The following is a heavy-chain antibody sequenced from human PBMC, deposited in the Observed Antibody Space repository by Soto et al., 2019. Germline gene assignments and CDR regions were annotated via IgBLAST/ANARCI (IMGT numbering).Heavy chain of an antibody. D-gene: IGHD3-22*01. V-gene: IGHV3-23*01. J-gene: IGHJ4*02. CDR2: IGGSGRTT. CDR1: AFTFNNYA. CDR3: AKSRYSDSSGDFYDY. Sequence: WWSLRLSCAASAFTFNNYAMSWVRQAPGKGLEWVSGIGGSGRTTYYADSVKGRFTISRDNSNNTLFLQMNSLRAEDTAVYYCAKSRYSDSSGDFYDYWGQGTLVTVSS.